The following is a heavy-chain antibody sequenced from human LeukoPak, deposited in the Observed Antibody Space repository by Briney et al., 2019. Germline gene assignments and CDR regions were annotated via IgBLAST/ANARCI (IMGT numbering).Heavy chain of an antibody. CDR3: AKDRDRIAGLNHFDY. D-gene: IGHD6-13*01. CDR2: ISYDGSNK. Sequence: PGGSLRLSCAASGFSFSTYGMHWVRQAPGKGLEWVAVISYDGSNKYYADSVKGRFTISRDNSKNTLYLQMNSLRAEDTAVYYCAKDRDRIAGLNHFDYWGQGTLVTVSS. CDR1: GFSFSTYG. J-gene: IGHJ4*02. V-gene: IGHV3-33*05.